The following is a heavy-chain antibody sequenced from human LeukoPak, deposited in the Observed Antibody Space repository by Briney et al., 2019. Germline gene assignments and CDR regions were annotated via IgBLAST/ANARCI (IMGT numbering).Heavy chain of an antibody. J-gene: IGHJ4*02. Sequence: SETLSLTCAVYGGSFSGYYWSWIRQPPGKGLEWIGEINHSGSTNYNPSLKSRVTISVDTSKNQFSLKLSSVTAADTAVYYCARESAAAVDYWGQGTLVTVSS. D-gene: IGHD6-13*01. CDR2: INHSGST. CDR3: ARESAAAVDY. V-gene: IGHV4-34*01. CDR1: GGSFSGYY.